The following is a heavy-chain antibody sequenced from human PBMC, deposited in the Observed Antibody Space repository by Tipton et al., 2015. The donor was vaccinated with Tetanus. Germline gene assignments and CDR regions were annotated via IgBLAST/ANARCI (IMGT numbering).Heavy chain of an antibody. D-gene: IGHD2-2*01. CDR1: GGSISTYY. J-gene: IGHJ4*02. CDR2: IYYSGNT. CDR3: ARQCVVPAAENDYGDNAFDS. V-gene: IGHV4-39*01. Sequence: TLSLTCTVSGGSISTYYWGWIRQPPGKGLEWIGSIYYSGNTYYNPALKSRVTISVDTSKNQFSLKLSSVTAADTAVYYCARQCVVPAAENDYGDNAFDSWGQGTLVTVSS.